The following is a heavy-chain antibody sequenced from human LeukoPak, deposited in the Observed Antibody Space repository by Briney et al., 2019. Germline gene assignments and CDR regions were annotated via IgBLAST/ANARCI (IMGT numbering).Heavy chain of an antibody. V-gene: IGHV1-18*01. D-gene: IGHD3-3*01. CDR2: ISNYNGDA. CDR3: ARDNFYGMPVADY. Sequence: GASVKVSCKASGYSFTTYGISWVRQAPGQGLEWMGWISNYNGDAKYANKLQGSVTMTTDTSTSTAYMELRSLRSDDTAEYYCARDNFYGMPVADYWGQGTLVNVSS. CDR1: GYSFTTYG. J-gene: IGHJ4*02.